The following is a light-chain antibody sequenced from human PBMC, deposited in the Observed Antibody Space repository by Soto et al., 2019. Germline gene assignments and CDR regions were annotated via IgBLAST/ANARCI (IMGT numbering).Light chain of an antibody. V-gene: IGKV3-20*01. Sequence: IVLTQSPGTLSLSPGQRATLSCRASESISRDYLAWYQQRLGQAPRLLIYGASSGATGIPDRFSGSGSGTEFTLTISRLEPEDFAIYYCQQYGGVPYTFGQGTKLEIK. CDR3: QQYGGVPYT. J-gene: IGKJ2*01. CDR1: ESISRDY. CDR2: GAS.